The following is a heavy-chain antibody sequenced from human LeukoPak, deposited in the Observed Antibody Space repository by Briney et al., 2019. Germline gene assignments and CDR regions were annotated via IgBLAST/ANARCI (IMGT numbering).Heavy chain of an antibody. V-gene: IGHV4-61*02. D-gene: IGHD2-2*02. J-gene: IGHJ4*02. CDR2: IYTSGST. Sequence: SETLSLTCTVSGGSISSGSYYWSWIRQPAGKGLEWIGRIYTSGSTNYNPSLKSRVTISVDTSKNQFSLKLSSVTAADTAVYYCARARYCSSTSCYTGGHFDYWGQGTLVTASS. CDR1: GGSISSGSYY. CDR3: ARARYCSSTSCYTGGHFDY.